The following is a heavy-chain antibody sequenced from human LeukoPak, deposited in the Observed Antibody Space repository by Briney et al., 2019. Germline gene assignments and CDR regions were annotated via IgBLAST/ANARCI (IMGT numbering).Heavy chain of an antibody. V-gene: IGHV4-59*08. CDR3: ARSKYDILTGHDAFDI. CDR1: GGSISSYY. J-gene: IGHJ3*02. D-gene: IGHD3-9*01. CDR2: IYYSGST. Sequence: SETLSLTCTVSGGSISSYYWSWIRQPPGKRLEWIGYIYYSGSTNYNPSLKSRVTISVDTSKNQFSLKLSSVTAADTAVYYCARSKYDILTGHDAFDIWGQGTMVTVSS.